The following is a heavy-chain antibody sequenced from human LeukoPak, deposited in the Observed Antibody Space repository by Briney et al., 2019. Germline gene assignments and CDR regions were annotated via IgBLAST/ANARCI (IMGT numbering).Heavy chain of an antibody. Sequence: GGSLRLSCAASGFTFSSYWMHWVRQAPGKGLVWVSRITSDGSSTSYADSVKGRFTISRDNAKNSLYLQMNNVRAEDTAVYYCARQGGGLHYYFDYWGQGDLVTVSS. D-gene: IGHD1-26*01. J-gene: IGHJ4*02. CDR2: ITSDGSST. CDR3: ARQGGGLHYYFDY. V-gene: IGHV3-74*01. CDR1: GFTFSSYW.